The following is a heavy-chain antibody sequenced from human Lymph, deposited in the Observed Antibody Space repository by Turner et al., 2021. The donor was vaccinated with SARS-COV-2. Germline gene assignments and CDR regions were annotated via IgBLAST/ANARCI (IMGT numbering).Heavy chain of an antibody. CDR2: ISYDGFNK. CDR3: ARGSGSYLSAFDI. D-gene: IGHD1-26*01. Sequence: QVQLVESGGGVVQPGRSLRLPWPASGFTFSTYAIHWVRQAPGKGLEWVAVISYDGFNKYYSDSVKGQFTISRDNSKNTLYLQMSSLRAEDTAVYYCARGSGSYLSAFDIWGQGTMVTVSS. V-gene: IGHV3-30*04. J-gene: IGHJ3*02. CDR1: GFTFSTYA.